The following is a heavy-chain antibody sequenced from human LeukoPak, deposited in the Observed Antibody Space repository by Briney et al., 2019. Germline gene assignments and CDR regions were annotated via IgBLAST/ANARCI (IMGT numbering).Heavy chain of an antibody. CDR1: GGSISSSSYY. D-gene: IGHD6-19*01. V-gene: IGHV4-39*07. CDR3: ARRQQWLGAFDY. Sequence: SETLSLTCTVSGGSISSSSYYWGWIRQPPGKGLEWIGEINHSGSTNYNPSLKSRVTISVDTSKNQFSLKLSSVTAADTAVYYCARRQQWLGAFDYWGQGTLVTVSS. J-gene: IGHJ4*02. CDR2: INHSGST.